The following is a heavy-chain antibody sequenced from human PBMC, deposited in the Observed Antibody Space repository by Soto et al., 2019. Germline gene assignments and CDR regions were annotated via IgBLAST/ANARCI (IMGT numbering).Heavy chain of an antibody. V-gene: IGHV3-21*01. J-gene: IGHJ6*02. CDR1: GFTFSSYS. CDR3: AVVPAAQGNYGMDV. D-gene: IGHD2-2*01. Sequence: PGGSLRLSCAASGFTFSSYSMNWVRQAPGKGLEWVSSISSSSSYIYYADSVKGRFTISRDNAKNSLYLQMNSLRAEDTAVYYCAVVPAAQGNYGMDVWGQGTTVTVSS. CDR2: ISSSSSYI.